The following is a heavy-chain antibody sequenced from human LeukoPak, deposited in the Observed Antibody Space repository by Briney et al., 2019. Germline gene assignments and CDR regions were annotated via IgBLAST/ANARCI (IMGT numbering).Heavy chain of an antibody. J-gene: IGHJ3*02. CDR3: ASPLCSSTSCPLVAFDI. V-gene: IGHV3-23*01. Sequence: PGGSLRLSCAASGFTFSSYAMSWVRQAPGKGLEWVSAISGSGGSTYYADSVKGRFTISRDNSKNTLYLQMNSLRAEDTAVYYCASPLCSSTSCPLVAFDIWGQGTMVTVSS. CDR2: ISGSGGST. D-gene: IGHD2-2*01. CDR1: GFTFSSYA.